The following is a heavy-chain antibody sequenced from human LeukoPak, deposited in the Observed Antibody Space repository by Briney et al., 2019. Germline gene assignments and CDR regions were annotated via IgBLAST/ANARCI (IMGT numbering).Heavy chain of an antibody. D-gene: IGHD2-2*02. CDR3: AKDLGYCSSTSCYTTPFDY. Sequence: GGSLRFSCAASGFTFSSYAMSWVRQAPGKGLEWVSAISGSGGSTYYADSVKGRFTISRDNSKNTLYLQMNSLRAEDTAVYYCAKDLGYCSSTSCYTTPFDYWGQGTLVTVSS. V-gene: IGHV3-23*01. CDR1: GFTFSSYA. J-gene: IGHJ4*02. CDR2: ISGSGGST.